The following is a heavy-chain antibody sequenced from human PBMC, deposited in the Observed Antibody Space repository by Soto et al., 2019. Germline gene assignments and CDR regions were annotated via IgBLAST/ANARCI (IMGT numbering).Heavy chain of an antibody. V-gene: IGHV1-18*01. CDR3: ACGSDGDD. J-gene: IGHJ4*02. CDR1: GYGFTTYG. Sequence: QVHLVQSGAEVKKPGASVKVSCKGSGYGFTTYGITWVRQAPGQGLEWMAWISAHNGNTNYARKLHGRVTVTRDTSPSAAYMALSDLTATETAVSHYACGSDGDDWGQGATVTVSS. CDR2: ISAHNGNT. D-gene: IGHD2-15*01.